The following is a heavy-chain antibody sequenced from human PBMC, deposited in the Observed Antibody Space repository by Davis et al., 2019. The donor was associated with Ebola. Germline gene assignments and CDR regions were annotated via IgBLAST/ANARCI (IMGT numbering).Heavy chain of an antibody. CDR3: ARGGDSSPGGRIDI. V-gene: IGHV1-2*02. D-gene: IGHD6-13*01. CDR2: INPNSGGT. CDR1: GYTFTGYY. J-gene: IGHJ3*02. Sequence: ASVKVSCKASGYTFTGYYIHWVRQAPGQGLEWMGWINPNSGGTNYAQKFQGRVTMTRDTSISTAYMELSRLRSDDTAVYYCARGGDSSPGGRIDIWGQGTMVTVSS.